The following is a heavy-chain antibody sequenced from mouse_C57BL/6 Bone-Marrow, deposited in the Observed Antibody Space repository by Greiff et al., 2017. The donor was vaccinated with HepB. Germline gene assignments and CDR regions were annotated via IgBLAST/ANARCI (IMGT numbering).Heavy chain of an antibody. CDR3: TRYYYGSY. D-gene: IGHD1-1*01. V-gene: IGHV1-15*01. Sequence: QVQLKESGAELVRPGASVTLSCKASGYTFTDYEMHWVKQTPVHGLEWIGAIDPETGGTAYNQKFKGKAILTADKSSSTAYMELRSLTSEDSAVYYCTRYYYGSYWGQGTTLTVSS. CDR2: IDPETGGT. J-gene: IGHJ2*01. CDR1: GYTFTDYE.